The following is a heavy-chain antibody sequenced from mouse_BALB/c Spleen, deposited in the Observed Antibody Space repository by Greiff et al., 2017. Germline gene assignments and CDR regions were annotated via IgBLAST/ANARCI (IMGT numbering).Heavy chain of an antibody. D-gene: IGHD1-1*01. Sequence: VQLQQSAAELARPGASVKMSCKASGYSFTSYTMHWVNQRPGQGLEWIGYINPSSGYTDYNQKFKDKTTLTADESSSTAYMQLSSLTSEDSAVYYCARWSYYDGSRGCFDVWGEGTTVTVSS. J-gene: IGHJ1*01. CDR1: GYSFTSYT. CDR2: INPSSGYT. CDR3: ARWSYYDGSRGCFDV. V-gene: IGHV1-4*02.